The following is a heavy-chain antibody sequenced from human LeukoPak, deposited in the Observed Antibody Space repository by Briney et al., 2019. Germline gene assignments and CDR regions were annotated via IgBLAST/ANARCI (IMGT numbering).Heavy chain of an antibody. CDR2: IYYIGST. J-gene: IGHJ6*02. V-gene: IGHV4-59*01. D-gene: IGHD6-13*01. CDR3: ARAPTGYSSSWYSYPSHPSYYYYYGMDV. CDR1: GGSISSYY. Sequence: PSETLSLTCTVSGGSISSYYGSWIRQPPGKGLEWIGYIYYIGSTNYNPSLKSRVTISVDTSKNQFSLKLSSVTAADTAVYYCARAPTGYSSSWYSYPSHPSYYYYYGMDVWGQGTTVTVSS.